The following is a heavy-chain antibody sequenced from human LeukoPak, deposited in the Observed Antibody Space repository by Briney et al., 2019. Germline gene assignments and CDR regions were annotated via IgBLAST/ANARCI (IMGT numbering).Heavy chain of an antibody. CDR1: GGSISSGGYY. V-gene: IGHV4-31*03. D-gene: IGHD2-2*01. CDR3: ARAEGYCSSTSCYGYYFDH. J-gene: IGHJ4*02. Sequence: SETLSLTCTVSGGSISSGGYYWSWIRQHPGKGLEWIGYIYYSGSTYYNPSLKSRVTISVDTSKNQFSLKLSSVTAADTAVYYCARAEGYCSSTSCYGYYFDHWGQGTLVTVSS. CDR2: IYYSGST.